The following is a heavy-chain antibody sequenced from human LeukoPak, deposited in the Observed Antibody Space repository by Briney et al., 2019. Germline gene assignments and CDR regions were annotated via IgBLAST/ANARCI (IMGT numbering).Heavy chain of an antibody. V-gene: IGHV3-30-3*01. Sequence: GGSLRLSCAASGFTFSTYAMHWVRQAPGKGLEWVAVISYDGSNKYYADSVKGRFTISRDNSKNTLYLQMNSLSAEDTAVYYCARDPMVEWVEDYYYYGMDVWGQGTTVTVSS. CDR2: ISYDGSNK. CDR3: ARDPMVEWVEDYYYYGMDV. D-gene: IGHD3-3*01. J-gene: IGHJ6*02. CDR1: GFTFSTYA.